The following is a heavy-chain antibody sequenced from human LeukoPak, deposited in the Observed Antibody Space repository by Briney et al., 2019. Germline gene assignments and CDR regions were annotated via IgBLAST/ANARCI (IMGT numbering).Heavy chain of an antibody. CDR1: GVTFSIYW. Sequence: GGSLRLSCAASGVTFSIYWMQWGRQAPGKGLVWLSRIESDGSGTSYADSVKGRFTISRDNAKNTLYLQMNSLRVEDTAVYYCATSPGVGAGDWGQGTLVTVSS. CDR2: IESDGSGT. V-gene: IGHV3-74*01. D-gene: IGHD1-26*01. J-gene: IGHJ4*02. CDR3: ATSPGVGAGD.